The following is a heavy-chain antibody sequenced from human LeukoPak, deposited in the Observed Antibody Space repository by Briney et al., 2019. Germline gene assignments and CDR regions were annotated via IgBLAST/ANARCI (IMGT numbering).Heavy chain of an antibody. CDR2: IWYDGSNK. J-gene: IGHJ6*02. CDR3: ARGGYYYYGMDV. Sequence: GGSLRLSCAASGFTFSSYGMHWVRQAPGKGLEWVAVIWYDGSNKYYADSVKGRFTISRDNPKNTLYLQMNSLRAEDTAVYYCARGGYYYYGMDVWGQGTTVTVSS. CDR1: GFTFSSYG. V-gene: IGHV3-33*01.